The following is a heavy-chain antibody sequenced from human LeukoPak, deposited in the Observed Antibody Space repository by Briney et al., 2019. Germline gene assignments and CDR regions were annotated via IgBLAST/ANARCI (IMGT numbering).Heavy chain of an antibody. D-gene: IGHD3-16*01. CDR2: ISGSGDST. V-gene: IGHV3-23*01. Sequence: LGASLRLSCSASGFTFSSYAKRWVRQAPGKGLEWVPSISGSGDSTYNAVSVKGRFTISRDKSKNTLYLQMNSLRADDTAVYYCAKDGGQEVDYWGQGTLVTVSS. CDR1: GFTFSSYA. CDR3: AKDGGQEVDY. J-gene: IGHJ4*02.